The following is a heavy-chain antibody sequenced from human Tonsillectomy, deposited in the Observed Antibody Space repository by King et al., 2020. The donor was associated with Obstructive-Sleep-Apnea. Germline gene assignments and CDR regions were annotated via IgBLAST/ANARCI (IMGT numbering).Heavy chain of an antibody. CDR3: AKDVDFDWLLSFDY. CDR2: ISWNSGYI. D-gene: IGHD3-9*01. CDR1: GFTFDDYA. V-gene: IGHV3-9*01. Sequence: EVQLVESGGGLVQPGRSLRLSCAASGFTFDDYAMHWVRQAPGKGLEWVAGISWNSGYIGYADSVKGRFTISRDNAKNSLYLQMNSLRAEDTALYYCAKDVDFDWLLSFDYWGQGTLVTVSS. J-gene: IGHJ4*02.